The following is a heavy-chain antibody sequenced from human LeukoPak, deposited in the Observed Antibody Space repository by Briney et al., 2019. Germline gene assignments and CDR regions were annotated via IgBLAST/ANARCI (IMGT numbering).Heavy chain of an antibody. Sequence: GGSLRLSCAASGFTFYDYAIHWVRQAPGKGLQWVSLITWDGCSTYYADSVKGRFTISRDNSQNSLYLQMNSLRAEDTAVYYCARDLGGATDYWGQGTLVTVSS. CDR2: ITWDGCST. J-gene: IGHJ4*02. CDR3: ARDLGGATDY. CDR1: GFTFYDYA. V-gene: IGHV3-43D*03. D-gene: IGHD1-26*01.